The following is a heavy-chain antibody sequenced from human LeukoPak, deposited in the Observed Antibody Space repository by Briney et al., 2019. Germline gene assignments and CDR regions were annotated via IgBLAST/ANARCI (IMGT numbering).Heavy chain of an antibody. V-gene: IGHV3-23*01. CDR3: AKVVSAYGSGSQPFDY. CDR1: GFTVSSYA. J-gene: IGHJ4*02. D-gene: IGHD3-10*01. CDR2: ISGSGGST. Sequence: GGSLRLSCAASGFTVSSYAMSWVRQAPGKGLEWVSAISGSGGSTCYADSVKGRFTISRDNSKNTLYLQMNSLRAEDTAVSYCAKVVSAYGSGSQPFDYWGQGTLVTVSS.